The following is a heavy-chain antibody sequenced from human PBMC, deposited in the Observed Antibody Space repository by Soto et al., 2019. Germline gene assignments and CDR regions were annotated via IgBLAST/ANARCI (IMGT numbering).Heavy chain of an antibody. D-gene: IGHD5-12*01. CDR2: IIPILGIA. CDR1: GGTFSSYT. J-gene: IGHJ3*02. CDR3: AGDRDGYHQRGYVDI. V-gene: IGHV1-69*08. Sequence: QVQLVQSGAEVKKPGSSVKVSCKASGGTFSSYTISWVRQAPGQGLEWMGRIIPILGIANYAQKFQGRVTITADKSTSTAYMELSSLKSEDTAVYYCAGDRDGYHQRGYVDIWGQGTMVTVSS.